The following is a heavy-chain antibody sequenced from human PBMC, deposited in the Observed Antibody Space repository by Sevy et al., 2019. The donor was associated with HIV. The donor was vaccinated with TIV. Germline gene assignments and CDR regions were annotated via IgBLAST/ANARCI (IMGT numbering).Heavy chain of an antibody. Sequence: GGSLRLSCVASGFTFSNNWMTWVRLAPGKGLQWVANIKQDGSEKYFVDSVKGRFTISRDNAKNSLYLQMSSLRVEDTAVYYCAIGIFGSGSRLGLGYWGQGTLVTVSS. CDR2: IKQDGSEK. J-gene: IGHJ4*02. D-gene: IGHD3-10*01. CDR3: AIGIFGSGSRLGLGY. V-gene: IGHV3-7*01. CDR1: GFTFSNNW.